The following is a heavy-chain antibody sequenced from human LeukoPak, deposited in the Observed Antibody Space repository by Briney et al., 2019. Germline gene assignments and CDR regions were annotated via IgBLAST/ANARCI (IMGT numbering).Heavy chain of an antibody. CDR3: ARVSAILFMDV. Sequence: GGSVTVSCKASGYTFTSYDINWVRQAPGQGLEWMGWMNPNSGNTGYAQKFQGRVTMTRNTSISTAYMELSSLRSEDTAVYYCARVSAILFMDVWGQGPTVTVSS. CDR1: GYTFTSYD. J-gene: IGHJ6*02. V-gene: IGHV1-8*01. CDR2: MNPNSGNT. D-gene: IGHD2-2*02.